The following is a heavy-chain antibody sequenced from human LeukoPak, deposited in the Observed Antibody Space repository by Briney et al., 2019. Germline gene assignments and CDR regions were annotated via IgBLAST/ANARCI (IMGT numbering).Heavy chain of an antibody. CDR2: IHHSAST. Sequence: PSETLSLTCVVSGYSISSGYYWGWIRQPPGKGLEWIGSIHHSASTYYNPSLKSRVTISVDTSKNQFSLKLSSVTAADTAVYYCARDLNLAYGSGSFYYNWFDPWGLGTLVTVSS. D-gene: IGHD3-10*01. J-gene: IGHJ5*02. CDR1: GYSISSGYY. V-gene: IGHV4-38-2*02. CDR3: ARDLNLAYGSGSFYYNWFDP.